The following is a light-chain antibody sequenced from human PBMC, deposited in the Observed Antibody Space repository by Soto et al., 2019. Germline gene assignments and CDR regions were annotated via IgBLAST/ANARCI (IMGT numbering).Light chain of an antibody. CDR2: DAS. J-gene: IGKJ2*01. Sequence: EIVLTQSPGTLSLSPGEGATVSCRASQSVNSNLLAWFQQKPGQAPRLLIHDASRRATGIPDRFSGSGSGTDFALSISRLEPEDFAGYYVQQYVSSPHTFGQGTKLEI. CDR3: QQYVSSPHT. CDR1: QSVNSNL. V-gene: IGKV3-20*01.